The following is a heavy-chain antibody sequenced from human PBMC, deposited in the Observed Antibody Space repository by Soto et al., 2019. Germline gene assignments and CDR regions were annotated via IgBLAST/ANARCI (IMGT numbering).Heavy chain of an antibody. D-gene: IGHD2-21*02. J-gene: IGHJ4*02. Sequence: QVQLVQSGAEVKKPGSSVKVSCKASGGTFSSYTISWLRQAPGQGLEWMGRIIPIVGITKYAQKFQGRVTITADKSTSTAYRELSSLRSEDTAVYYCARDDGLAYCGGDCYSWGQGTLVTVSS. CDR3: ARDDGLAYCGGDCYS. V-gene: IGHV1-69*02. CDR1: GGTFSSYT. CDR2: IIPIVGIT.